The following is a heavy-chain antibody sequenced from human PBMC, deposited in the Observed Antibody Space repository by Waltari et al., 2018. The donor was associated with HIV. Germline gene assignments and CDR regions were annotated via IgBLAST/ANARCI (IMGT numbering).Heavy chain of an antibody. J-gene: IGHJ4*02. CDR1: GGSISSGSYH. Sequence: QVQLQESGPGLVKTSQTLSLICTVSGGSISSGSYHWNWIRQPAGKGLEWIGRIYTSGNANYNPSLKSRGTISVDTSKNQFSLKLTSVTAADTAVYYCARSSGSYYNAYYFDYWGQGTLVTVSS. V-gene: IGHV4-61*02. CDR2: IYTSGNA. CDR3: ARSSGSYYNAYYFDY. D-gene: IGHD3-10*01.